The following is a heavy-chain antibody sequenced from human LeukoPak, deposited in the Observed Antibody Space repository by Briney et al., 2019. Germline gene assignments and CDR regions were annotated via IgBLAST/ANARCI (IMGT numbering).Heavy chain of an antibody. D-gene: IGHD2/OR15-2a*01. V-gene: IGHV4-59*12. J-gene: IGHJ3*02. CDR1: GGSISSYY. Sequence: PSETLSLTCTVSGGSISSYYWSWIRQPPGKGLEWIGYIYYSGSTNYNPSLKSRVTISVDTSKSQFSLKLSSVTAADTAVYYCASHNIDAFDIWGQGTMVTVSS. CDR3: ASHNIDAFDI. CDR2: IYYSGST.